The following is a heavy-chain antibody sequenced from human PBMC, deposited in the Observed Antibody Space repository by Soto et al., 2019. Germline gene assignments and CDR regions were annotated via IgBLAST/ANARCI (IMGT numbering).Heavy chain of an antibody. CDR1: GFTFSSYA. Sequence: GGSLRLSCAASGFTFSSYAMHWVRQAPGKGLEWVAVISYDGSNKYYADSVKGRFTISRDNSKNTLYLQMNSLRAEDTAVYYCARARGCTNGVCYTWKTKYYFDYWGQGTLVTVSS. V-gene: IGHV3-30-3*01. D-gene: IGHD2-8*01. CDR3: ARARGCTNGVCYTWKTKYYFDY. J-gene: IGHJ4*02. CDR2: ISYDGSNK.